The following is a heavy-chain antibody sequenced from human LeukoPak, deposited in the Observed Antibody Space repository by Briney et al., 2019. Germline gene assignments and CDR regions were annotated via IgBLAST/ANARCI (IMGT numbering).Heavy chain of an antibody. CDR1: GFTFSNHV. CDR3: ARDRPGISVTGALDY. J-gene: IGHJ4*02. CDR2: ISYDGSNK. D-gene: IGHD6-19*01. Sequence: PGGSLRLSCAASGFTFSNHVMHWVRQAPGKRLEGVAVISYDGSNKYYADSVKGRFTISRDNSKNTLYMQMNSLRAEDTAVYYCARDRPGISVTGALDYWGQGTLVTVSS. V-gene: IGHV3-30*03.